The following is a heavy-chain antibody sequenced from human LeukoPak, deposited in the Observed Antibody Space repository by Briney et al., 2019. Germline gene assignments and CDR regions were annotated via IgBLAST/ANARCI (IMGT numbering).Heavy chain of an antibody. V-gene: IGHV3-48*04. CDR3: ARDKRGGYNLFDY. CDR1: GFTFSSYS. D-gene: IGHD5-24*01. CDR2: ISSSSSTI. Sequence: GGSLRLSCAASGFTFSSYSMNWVRQAPGKGLEWVSYISSSSSTIYYADSVKGRFTISRDNAKNSLYLQMNSLRAEDTAVYYCARDKRGGYNLFDYWGQGTLVTVSS. J-gene: IGHJ4*02.